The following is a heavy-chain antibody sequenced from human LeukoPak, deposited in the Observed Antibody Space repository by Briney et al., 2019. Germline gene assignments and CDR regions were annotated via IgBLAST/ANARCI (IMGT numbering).Heavy chain of an antibody. CDR1: GFTFSSYS. J-gene: IGHJ4*02. V-gene: IGHV3-21*01. CDR2: ISSSSSYI. Sequence: GGSLRLSCAASGFTFSSYSMNWVRQAPGKGLEWVSFISSSSSYIYYADSVKGRFTISRDNAKNSLYLQMNSLRAEDTAVYYCACRGYSYGYAIDYWGQGTLVTVSS. D-gene: IGHD5-18*01. CDR3: ACRGYSYGYAIDY.